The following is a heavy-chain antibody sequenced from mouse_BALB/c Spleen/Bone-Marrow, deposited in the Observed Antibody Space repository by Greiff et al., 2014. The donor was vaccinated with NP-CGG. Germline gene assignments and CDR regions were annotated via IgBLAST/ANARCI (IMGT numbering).Heavy chain of an antibody. J-gene: IGHJ2*01. CDR1: GYTFTSYW. CDR3: TRRRGNDYYFDY. Sequence: LQQSGSELVRPGASVKLSCKASGYTFTSYWMHWVKQRPGQGLEWIGNIYPGSGSTNYDEKFKSKATLTVDTSSSTAYMQLSSLTSEDSAVYYCTRRRGNDYYFDYWGQGTTLPASS. CDR2: IYPGSGST. V-gene: IGHV1S22*01. D-gene: IGHD2-2*01.